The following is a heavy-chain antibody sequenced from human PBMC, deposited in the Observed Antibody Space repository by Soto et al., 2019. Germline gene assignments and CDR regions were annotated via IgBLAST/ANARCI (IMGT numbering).Heavy chain of an antibody. J-gene: IGHJ6*02. CDR2: IDGSGNTI. CDR1: GFTFSSHE. CDR3: TKDPYMDV. Sequence: PGGSLRLSCAASGFTFSSHEMNWVRQAPGKGLQWISYIDGSGNTIYYADSVKGRFTISRDNAKNSLYLQMNSLRAEDTAVYYCTKDPYMDVWGQGTTVTVSS. V-gene: IGHV3-48*03.